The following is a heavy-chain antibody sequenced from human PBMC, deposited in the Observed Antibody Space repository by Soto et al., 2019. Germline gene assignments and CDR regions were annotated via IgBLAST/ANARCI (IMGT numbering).Heavy chain of an antibody. CDR3: SMSDYGDFFDY. D-gene: IGHD4-17*01. J-gene: IGHJ4*02. Sequence: PSQTLSLTCAISGDSVSSNSAACNWIRQSPSRGLEWLGRTYYRSKWYNDYAVSVKSRITINPDTSKNQFFLQLNSVTPEDTAVYYCSMSDYGDFFDYWGQGTLVTVSS. V-gene: IGHV6-1*01. CDR2: TYYRSKWYN. CDR1: GDSVSSNSAA.